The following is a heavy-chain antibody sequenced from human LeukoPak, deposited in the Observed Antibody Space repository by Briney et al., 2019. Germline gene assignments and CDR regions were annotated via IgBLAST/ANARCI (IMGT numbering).Heavy chain of an antibody. J-gene: IGHJ3*02. V-gene: IGHV3-48*04. D-gene: IGHD2-2*01. Sequence: GGSLRLSCAASGFTFSSYSMNWVRQAPGKGLEWVSYISSSSSTIYYADSVKGRFTISRDNAKNSLYLQMNSLRAEDTAVYYCARGIACSSSSSYGSWGSFDIWGQGTMVTVSS. CDR1: GFTFSSYS. CDR2: ISSSSSTI. CDR3: ARGIACSSSSSYGSWGSFDI.